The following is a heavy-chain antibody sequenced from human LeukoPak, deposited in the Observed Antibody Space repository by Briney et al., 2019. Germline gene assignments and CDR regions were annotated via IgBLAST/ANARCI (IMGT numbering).Heavy chain of an antibody. CDR2: ISAYNGNT. J-gene: IGHJ3*02. Sequence: GASVKVSCKASDYTFTSYGISWVRQAPGQGLEWMGWISAYNGNTNYAQKLQGRVTMTTDTSMSTAYMELRSLRSDDTAVYYCARAGIWVRGVIRAFDIWGQGTMVTVSS. CDR1: DYTFTSYG. D-gene: IGHD3-10*01. V-gene: IGHV1-18*01. CDR3: ARAGIWVRGVIRAFDI.